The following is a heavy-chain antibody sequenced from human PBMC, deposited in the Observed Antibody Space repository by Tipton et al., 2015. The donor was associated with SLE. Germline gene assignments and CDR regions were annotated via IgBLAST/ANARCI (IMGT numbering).Heavy chain of an antibody. D-gene: IGHD3-10*01. Sequence: QLVQSGGGVTWPGGSLRLSCVASGFTFDDYGMTWVRQAPGKGLEWVAGVSRNGDRTSHTDSVKGRFTISRDNAKNSLYLQMNSLRTEDTAFYYCARDWDYSSGNHFFDHCGQGTLVTVSS. CDR3: ARDWDYSSGNHFFDH. J-gene: IGHJ4*02. CDR1: GFTFDDYG. CDR2: VSRNGDRT. V-gene: IGHV3-20*04.